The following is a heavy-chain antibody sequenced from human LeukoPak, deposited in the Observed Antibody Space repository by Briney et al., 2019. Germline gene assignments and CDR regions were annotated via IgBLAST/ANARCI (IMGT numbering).Heavy chain of an antibody. J-gene: IGHJ5*02. CDR1: GYTFTGYY. CDR3: ARVSSFDYYDSSGYSLVS. D-gene: IGHD3-22*01. Sequence: ASVKVSCKASGYTFTGYYMHWVRQAPGQGLEWMGRISPNSGGTNYAQKFQGRVTMTRDTSISTAYMELSRLRSDDTAVYYCARVSSFDYYDSSGYSLVSWGQGTLVTVSS. CDR2: ISPNSGGT. V-gene: IGHV1-2*06.